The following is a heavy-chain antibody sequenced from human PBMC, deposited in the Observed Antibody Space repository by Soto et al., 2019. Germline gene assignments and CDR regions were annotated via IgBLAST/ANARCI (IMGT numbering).Heavy chain of an antibody. V-gene: IGHV4-59*08. J-gene: IGHJ4*02. Sequence: SETLSLTCTVSGGSISSYYWSWIRQPPGKGLEWIGYIYYSGSTNYNPSLKSRVTISVDASKNQFSLKLSSVTAADTAVYYCARHLEGRYYYDSSGYFDYWGQGTLVTFSS. CDR3: ARHLEGRYYYDSSGYFDY. CDR1: GGSISSYY. D-gene: IGHD3-22*01. CDR2: IYYSGST.